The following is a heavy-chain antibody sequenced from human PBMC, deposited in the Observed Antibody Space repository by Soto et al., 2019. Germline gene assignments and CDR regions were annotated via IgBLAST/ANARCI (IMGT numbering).Heavy chain of an antibody. V-gene: IGHV4-4*02. CDR2: IHRGGYT. CDR1: GGSISDTEW. Sequence: SETLSLTCGVSGGSISDTEWWSWVRQSPRTGLEWIGQIHRGGYTNYNPSLKSRVIISVDTSMKQYSLDLSSVTATDTAIYYCARGSRYGAFDYWGQGALVTVSS. D-gene: IGHD5-18*01. CDR3: ARGSRYGAFDY. J-gene: IGHJ4*02.